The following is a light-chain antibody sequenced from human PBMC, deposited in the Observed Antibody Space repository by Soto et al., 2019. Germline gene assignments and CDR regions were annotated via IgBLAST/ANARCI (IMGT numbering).Light chain of an antibody. CDR3: QQYNNWPPWT. J-gene: IGKJ1*01. CDR2: DAS. Sequence: ILMTQSPATLSVSPGERATLSCRASQSVSNNLAWYQQKPGQAPRLLIYDASTRATGIPARFSGSGSVTEFTLTISGLQSEDFEGYYCQQYNNWPPWTFGQGTKVEIK. V-gene: IGKV3-15*01. CDR1: QSVSNN.